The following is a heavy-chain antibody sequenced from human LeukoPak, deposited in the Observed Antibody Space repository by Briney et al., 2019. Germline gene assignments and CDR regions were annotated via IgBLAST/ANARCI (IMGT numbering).Heavy chain of an antibody. CDR1: GYSFTSYG. D-gene: IGHD4-23*01. V-gene: IGHV1-18*01. CDR3: ARESTVVTASYVDH. J-gene: IGHJ4*02. Sequence: ASVKVSCKSAGYSFTSYGISWVRQAPGQGLEWMGWISPYNGNTNYAQKLQGRVTMTTETSTSTAYMELRSLGSDDTAVYYCARESTVVTASYVDHWGQGTLVTVSS. CDR2: ISPYNGNT.